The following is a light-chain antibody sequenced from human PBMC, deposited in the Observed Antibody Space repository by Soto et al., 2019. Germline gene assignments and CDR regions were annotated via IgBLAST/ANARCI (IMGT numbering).Light chain of an antibody. CDR2: GAS. Sequence: EIVLTQSPSTLSVSPLDRSTLSGRASQSVSRDLAWYQQKPGQAPRLLIYGASTRAPSIPARFSGSGSGTDFTLTISSLQSEDFAVYYCQQYDKWPTWTFGQGTKVDIK. CDR3: QQYDKWPTWT. V-gene: IGKV3-15*01. J-gene: IGKJ1*01. CDR1: QSVSRD.